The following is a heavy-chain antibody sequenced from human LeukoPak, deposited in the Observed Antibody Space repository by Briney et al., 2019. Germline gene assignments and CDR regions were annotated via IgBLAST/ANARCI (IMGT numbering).Heavy chain of an antibody. D-gene: IGHD2-2*01. Sequence: PGGSLRLSCAASGFTFSNYEMNWVRQAPGKGLEWVSYISSSGSTIYYADFVKGRFTISRDNPKNLLYLQMDSLRAEDTAVYYCARDAEYQLLYDAFDMWGQGTMVTVSS. V-gene: IGHV3-48*03. CDR3: ARDAEYQLLYDAFDM. J-gene: IGHJ3*02. CDR1: GFTFSNYE. CDR2: ISSSGSTI.